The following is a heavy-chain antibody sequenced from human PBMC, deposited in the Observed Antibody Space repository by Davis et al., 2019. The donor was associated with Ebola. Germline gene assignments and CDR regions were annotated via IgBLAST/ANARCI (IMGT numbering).Heavy chain of an antibody. CDR1: GYSFTSYW. CDR3: ARTSYCSSTSCQQNYFDY. D-gene: IGHD2-2*01. CDR2: IYPGDSDT. J-gene: IGHJ4*02. V-gene: IGHV5-51*01. Sequence: PGGSLRLSCKGSGYSFTSYWIGWVRQLPGKGLEWMGIIYPGDSDTRYSPSFQGQVTISADKSISTAYLQWSSLKASDTAMYYCARTSYCSSTSCQQNYFDYWGQGTLVTVSS.